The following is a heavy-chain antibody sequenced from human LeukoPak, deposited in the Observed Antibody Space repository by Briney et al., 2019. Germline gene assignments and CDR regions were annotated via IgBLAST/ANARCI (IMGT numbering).Heavy chain of an antibody. CDR1: GGTFSSYA. D-gene: IGHD5-24*01. CDR3: ARRRDGYNLYFDY. CDR2: IIPIFGTA. Sequence: SVKVSCKASGGTFSSYAISWVRQAPGQGLEWMGGIIPIFGTANYAQKFQGRVTITTDESTSTAYMELSSLRSEDTAVYHCARRRDGYNLYFDYWGQGTLVTVSS. V-gene: IGHV1-69*05. J-gene: IGHJ4*02.